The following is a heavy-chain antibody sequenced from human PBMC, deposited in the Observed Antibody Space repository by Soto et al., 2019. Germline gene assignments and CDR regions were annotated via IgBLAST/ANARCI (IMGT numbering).Heavy chain of an antibody. CDR1: GYTSTSYG. Sequence: QVQLVQSGAEVKKPGASVKGSFNASGYTSTSYGINWVRQAPGQGLEWIGWISAHNGRTNYAQKSQCRVTMTTNTSTSTAYMELRSLRSDDTAVYYCARGPYSSSWFDPWGQGTLVTVSS. V-gene: IGHV1-18*01. CDR3: ARGPYSSSWFDP. D-gene: IGHD6-13*01. CDR2: ISAHNGRT. J-gene: IGHJ5*02.